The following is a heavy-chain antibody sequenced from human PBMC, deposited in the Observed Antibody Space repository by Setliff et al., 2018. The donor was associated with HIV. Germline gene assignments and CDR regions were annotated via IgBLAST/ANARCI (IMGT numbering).Heavy chain of an antibody. CDR3: ARDAGTGGPGRWVDP. V-gene: IGHV1-18*01. J-gene: IGHJ5*02. CDR2: ISGYTGIT. CDR1: GYIFSPYG. Sequence: ASVKVSCKISGYIFSPYGVTWVRQAPGQGLEYMGYISGYTGITHYAQSFQGRVTMTTDPSKYTAYMELRSLKYDDTAVYYCARDAGTGGPGRWVDPWGQGTMVTVSS. D-gene: IGHD1-1*01.